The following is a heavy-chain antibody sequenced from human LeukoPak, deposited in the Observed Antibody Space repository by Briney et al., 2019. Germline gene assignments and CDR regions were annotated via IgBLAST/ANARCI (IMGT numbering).Heavy chain of an antibody. CDR3: ARVPSQGGDYNLDH. D-gene: IGHD2-21*02. CDR1: GYSFTTDW. CDR2: ISPAESDT. V-gene: IGHV5-51*01. J-gene: IGHJ4*02. Sequence: GESLKSSCKAYGYSFTTDWIGWVRQMPGKGLEWMGVISPAESDTRYSPSFQGQVTISADKSISTAYLQWSSLEASDTAMYYCARVPSQGGDYNLDHWGQGTLVTVSS.